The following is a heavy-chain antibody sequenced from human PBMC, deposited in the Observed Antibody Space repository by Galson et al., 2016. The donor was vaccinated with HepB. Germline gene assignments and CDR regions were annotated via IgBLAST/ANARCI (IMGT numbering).Heavy chain of an antibody. CDR2: IRNSWTPI. CDR1: GFTFSDYY. Sequence: SLRLSCAASGFTFSDYYMTWIRQAPGKGLEWISYIRNSWTPIYYADSVKGRFTISRDNAKNSLYLQMNSLRVEDTAVYYCGRGLLGTTTFDYWGQGTLSPSPQ. V-gene: IGHV3-11*01. J-gene: IGHJ4*02. CDR3: GRGLLGTTTFDY. D-gene: IGHD1-14*01.